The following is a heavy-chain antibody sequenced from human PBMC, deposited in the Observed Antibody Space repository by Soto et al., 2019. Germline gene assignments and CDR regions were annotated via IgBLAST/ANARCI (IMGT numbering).Heavy chain of an antibody. CDR3: ARVFTAHDRRDY. Sequence: EVQLVESGGGLVQPGGSLRLSCAASGFTFSSYWMHWVGQAPGKGLVWVSRINSDGSSTSYADSVKGRFTISRDNAKNTLYVQMNSMRAEDTAVYYCARVFTAHDRRDYWGQGTLVTVSS. CDR1: GFTFSSYW. V-gene: IGHV3-74*01. D-gene: IGHD3-16*01. CDR2: INSDGSST. J-gene: IGHJ4*02.